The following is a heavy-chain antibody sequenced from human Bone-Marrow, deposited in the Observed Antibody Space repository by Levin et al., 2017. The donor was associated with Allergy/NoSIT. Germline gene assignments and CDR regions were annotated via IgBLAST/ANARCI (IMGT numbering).Heavy chain of an antibody. CDR2: INPHNGDT. V-gene: IGHV1-2*02. D-gene: IGHD3-22*01. Sequence: GESLKISCKVSGYTFTGYYWQWVRQAPGQGLEWLGWINPHNGDTDFAQKFQGRVTMTRDTSIRTAYMELTSLKSDDTAVYFCARRSDNTGYPLDYWGQGTLVTVSS. CDR3: ARRSDNTGYPLDY. CDR1: GYTFTGYY. J-gene: IGHJ4*01.